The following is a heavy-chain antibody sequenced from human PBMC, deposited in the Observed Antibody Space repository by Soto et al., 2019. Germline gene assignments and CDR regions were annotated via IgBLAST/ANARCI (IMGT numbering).Heavy chain of an antibody. J-gene: IGHJ4*02. CDR3: AKVLLGTTWHFDY. D-gene: IGHD7-27*01. CDR1: GFTFDDYA. Sequence: GGSLRLSCAASGFTFDDYAMHWVRQAPGKGLEWVSGISWNSGSIGYADSVKGRFTISRDNAKNSLYLQMNSLRAEDTALYYCAKVLLGTTWHFDYWGQGTLVTVSS. CDR2: ISWNSGSI. V-gene: IGHV3-9*01.